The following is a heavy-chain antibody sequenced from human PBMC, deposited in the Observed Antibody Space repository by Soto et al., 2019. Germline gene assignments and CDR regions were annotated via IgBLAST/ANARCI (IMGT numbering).Heavy chain of an antibody. CDR2: IYSGGST. D-gene: IGHD5-12*01. CDR1: GFSVSNNY. CDR3: ARNRGYR. Sequence: QLVESGGGLVQPGGSLRLSCAASGFSVSNNYMKWVRQAPGKGLEWVSLIYSGGSTYYADSVKGRFTISRDNSKNTLFLQMNSLRVEDTAVYYCARNRGYRWSQGTMVTVSS. V-gene: IGHV3-66*01. J-gene: IGHJ3*01.